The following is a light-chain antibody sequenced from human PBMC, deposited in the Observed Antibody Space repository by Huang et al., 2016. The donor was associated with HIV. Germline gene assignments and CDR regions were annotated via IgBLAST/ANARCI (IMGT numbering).Light chain of an antibody. CDR3: QQRSDWPPT. CDR2: NDA. CDR1: QSVSVY. Sequence: EIVLAQSPVTMSLSPGERATLACRASQSVSVYLTWYQQKAGQPPRLLIYNDANRATGIPARFSGRGSGTDFTLTISSLEPEDFAVYYCQQRSDWPPTFGRGTKGKSN. V-gene: IGKV3-11*01. J-gene: IGKJ1*01.